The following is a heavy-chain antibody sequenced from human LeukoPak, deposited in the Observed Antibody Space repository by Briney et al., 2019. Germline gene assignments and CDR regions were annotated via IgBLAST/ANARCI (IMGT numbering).Heavy chain of an antibody. V-gene: IGHV3-7*01. J-gene: IGHJ3*02. CDR2: IKQDGSEK. CDR3: ARVLGYSSGWYYGAFDI. D-gene: IGHD6-19*01. Sequence: GGSLRLSCAASGFTFSSYWMSWVRQAPGKGLEWVANIKQDGSEKYYVDSVKGRFTISRDNAKNSLYLQMNSLRAEDTAVYYCARVLGYSSGWYYGAFDIWGQGTMVTVSS. CDR1: GFTFSSYW.